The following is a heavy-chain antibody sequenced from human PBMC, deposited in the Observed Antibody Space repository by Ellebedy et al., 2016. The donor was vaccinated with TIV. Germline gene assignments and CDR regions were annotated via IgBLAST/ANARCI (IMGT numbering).Heavy chain of an antibody. CDR2: IYYSGRT. V-gene: IGHV4-39*07. CDR1: GGSISNSSYY. J-gene: IGHJ4*02. CDR3: ARGGASFSDY. D-gene: IGHD1-26*01. Sequence: SETLSLTCTVSGGSISNSSYYWVWSRQSPGKGLEWIGSIYYSGRTYYNPSLKSRITISLDTSKNQFSLKLSSVTAADTAVYYCARGGASFSDYWGQGILVTVSS.